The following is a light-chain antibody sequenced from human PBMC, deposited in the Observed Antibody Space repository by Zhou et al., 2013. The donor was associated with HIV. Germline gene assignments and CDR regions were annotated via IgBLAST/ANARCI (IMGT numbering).Light chain of an antibody. CDR1: QSVSSSY. CDR2: DAS. V-gene: IGKV3-20*01. Sequence: EIVLTQSPGTLSLSPGEGATLSCRATQSVSSSYLAWYQQKPGQAPRLVIYDASNRASGIPARFSGSGSGTDFTLTISSLEPEDSAVYYCQQYGHSTWTFGQGTTVEIK. J-gene: IGKJ1*01. CDR3: QQYGHSTWT.